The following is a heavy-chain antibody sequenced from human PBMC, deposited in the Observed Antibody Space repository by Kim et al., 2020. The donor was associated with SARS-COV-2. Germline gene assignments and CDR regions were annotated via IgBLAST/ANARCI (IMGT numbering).Heavy chain of an antibody. Sequence: SETLSLTCTVSGYSISSGYYWGWIRQPPGKGLEWIGSIYHSGSTYYNPSLKSRVTISVDTSKNQFSLKLSSVTAADTAVYYCARAEDTAMATGYFDYWG. CDR2: IYHSGST. D-gene: IGHD5-18*01. CDR3: ARAEDTAMATGYFDY. CDR1: GYSISSGYY. J-gene: IGHJ4*01. V-gene: IGHV4-38-2*02.